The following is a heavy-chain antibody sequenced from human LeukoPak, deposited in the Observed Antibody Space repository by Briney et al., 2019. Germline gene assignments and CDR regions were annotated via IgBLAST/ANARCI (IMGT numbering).Heavy chain of an antibody. CDR1: GFTFSCYW. CDR3: ARGRFGPIDY. V-gene: IGHV3-7*01. Sequence: PGGSLRLSCAASGFTFSCYWMSWVRQAPGKGLEWVANIKQDGSEKYYVDSVKGRFTISRDNAKNSLYLQMNSLRAEDTAVYYCARGRFGPIDYWGQGTLVTVSS. D-gene: IGHD3/OR15-3a*01. J-gene: IGHJ4*02. CDR2: IKQDGSEK.